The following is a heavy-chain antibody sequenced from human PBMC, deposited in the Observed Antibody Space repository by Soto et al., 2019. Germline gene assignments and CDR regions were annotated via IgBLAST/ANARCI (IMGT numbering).Heavy chain of an antibody. J-gene: IGHJ6*02. CDR1: GCTFNSYA. V-gene: IGHV3-23*01. CDR3: ARGDRGGSGSPASYYYSGLDV. CDR2: VSAGGDMT. D-gene: IGHD3-10*01. Sequence: DVQVLESGGDLVQPGGSLRLSCAASGCTFNSYAMSWVRQAQGKGLEWVSSVSAGGDMTYYSDSVKGRFTISRDNSNNALFLQMNSLRIEDTALYYCARGDRGGSGSPASYYYSGLDVWGQGTTVTVS.